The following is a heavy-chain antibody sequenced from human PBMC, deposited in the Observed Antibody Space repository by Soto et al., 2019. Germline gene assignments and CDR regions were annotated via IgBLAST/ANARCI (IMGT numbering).Heavy chain of an antibody. Sequence: QVQLVQSGATVEKTGSSVKVSCKSSGGTFSNYAIAWVRQSPGQGLEWMGTIIPMFTRPQYAQKFQGRVTMAEDESTTKTYLELSSLRSEDTALYYCARDPGIPLIGRGTHFEIWGQGTLVSVSS. D-gene: IGHD2-21*01. CDR2: IIPMFTRP. J-gene: IGHJ4*02. CDR3: ARDPGIPLIGRGTHFEI. CDR1: GGTFSNYA. V-gene: IGHV1-69*18.